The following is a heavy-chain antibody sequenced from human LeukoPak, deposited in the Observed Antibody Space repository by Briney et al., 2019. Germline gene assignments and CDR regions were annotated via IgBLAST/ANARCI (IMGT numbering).Heavy chain of an antibody. V-gene: IGHV3-66*01. CDR2: ISSDGNT. CDR3: ARGQEQFSSPWQWGPRRKNFYYYGMDV. CDR1: GFTVSSSS. Sequence: AGGSLRLSCAASGFTVSSSSMNWVRLGPGKGLEWVSVISSDGNTYYADSVKGRFTISIDNSRDTLSLQMHGLRADDTAVYYCARGQEQFSSPWQWGPRRKNFYYYGMDVWGQGTTVTVSS. D-gene: IGHD6-19*01. J-gene: IGHJ6*02.